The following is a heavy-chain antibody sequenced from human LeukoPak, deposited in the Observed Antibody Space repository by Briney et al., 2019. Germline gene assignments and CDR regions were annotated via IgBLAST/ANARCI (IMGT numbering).Heavy chain of an antibody. CDR3: ARHDVGNYDFWSGSIGYYGMDV. J-gene: IGHJ6*02. V-gene: IGHV4-59*08. D-gene: IGHD3-3*01. CDR1: GGSISSYY. Sequence: SETLSLTCTVSGGSISSYYWSWIRQPPGKGLEWIGYIYYSGSTNYSPSLKSRVTISVDTSKNQFSLKLSSVTAADTAVYYCARHDVGNYDFWSGSIGYYGMDVWGQGTTVTVSS. CDR2: IYYSGST.